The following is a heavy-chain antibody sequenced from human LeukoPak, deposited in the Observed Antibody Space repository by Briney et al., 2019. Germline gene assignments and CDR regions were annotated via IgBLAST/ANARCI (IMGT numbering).Heavy chain of an antibody. CDR1: GGSFSGYY. Sequence: PSETLSLTCTVYGGSFSGYYWSWIRQPPGKGLEWIGEINHSGSTNYNPSLKSRVTISVDTSKNQFSLKLSSVTAADTAVYYCAYRWIQLSHFDYWGQGTLVTVSS. D-gene: IGHD5-18*01. V-gene: IGHV4-34*01. J-gene: IGHJ4*02. CDR3: AYRWIQLSHFDY. CDR2: INHSGST.